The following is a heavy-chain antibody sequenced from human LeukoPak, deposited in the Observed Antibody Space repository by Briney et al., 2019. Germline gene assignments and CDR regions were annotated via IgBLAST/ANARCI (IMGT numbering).Heavy chain of an antibody. CDR3: AKASPIYSSGWYYYFDH. CDR1: GFTFSSHA. CDR2: ISGSGGST. V-gene: IGHV3-23*01. Sequence: GGSLRLSCAASGFTFSSHAMSWARQAPGKGLEWVSAISGSGGSTYYADSVKGRFTISRDNSKNTLYLQMNSLGAEDTAVYYCAKASPIYSSGWYYYFDHWGQGTLVTVSS. D-gene: IGHD6-19*01. J-gene: IGHJ4*02.